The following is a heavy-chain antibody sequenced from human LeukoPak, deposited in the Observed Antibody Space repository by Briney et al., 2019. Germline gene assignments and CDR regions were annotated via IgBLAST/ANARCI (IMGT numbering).Heavy chain of an antibody. V-gene: IGHV1-18*01. J-gene: IGHJ4*02. D-gene: IGHD2-15*01. CDR3: AREGYCSGGSCHSGIIDF. CDR1: GYTFITYG. CDR2: ISPYNGNA. Sequence: GASVKVPCKASGYTFITYGITWVRQAPGQGLEWMGWISPYNGNANYAQNLQGRLTMTTDTSTSTAYLELRSLRSDDTAVYYCAREGYCSGGSCHSGIIDFWGQGTLVTVSS.